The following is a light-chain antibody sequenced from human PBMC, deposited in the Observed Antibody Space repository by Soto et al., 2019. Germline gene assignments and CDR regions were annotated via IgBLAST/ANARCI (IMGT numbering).Light chain of an antibody. J-gene: IGKJ4*01. V-gene: IGKV1-16*02. CDR1: QGLNNY. Sequence: DIQMTQSPSSLSASVGDRVTITCRASQGLNNYLAWFQQKQGKAPKSLIYGASSLQSGVPSKFSGSGSGTDFTLTISSLQPEDFATYYCQQYNSYPLTFGGGTKVEIK. CDR2: GAS. CDR3: QQYNSYPLT.